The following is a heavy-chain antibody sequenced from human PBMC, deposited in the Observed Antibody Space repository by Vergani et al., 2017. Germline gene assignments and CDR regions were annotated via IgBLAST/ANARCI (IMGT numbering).Heavy chain of an antibody. J-gene: IGHJ5*02. V-gene: IGHV4-39*07. CDR3: VRTVALWFGETKDGGWFDP. CDR2: IYHTGSA. D-gene: IGHD3-10*01. Sequence: QLQLQESGPGLVKPSETLSLTCTVPGGSISSSSYYWGWTRQPPGRGLEWIGIIYHTGSAYYNPSLKSRVTVSVDTSMNQVSLKMNSVTAADTAVYYCVRTVALWFGETKDGGWFDPWGQGTLVTVTS. CDR1: GGSISSSSYY.